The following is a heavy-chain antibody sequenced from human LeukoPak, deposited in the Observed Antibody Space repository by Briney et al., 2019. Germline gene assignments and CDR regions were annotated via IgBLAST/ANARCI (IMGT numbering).Heavy chain of an antibody. CDR2: ISSNGGST. CDR1: GFTFSSYA. V-gene: IGHV3-64*01. Sequence: GGSLRLSCAASGFTFSSYAMHWVRQAPGKGLEYVSAISSNGGSTYYANSVKGRFTISRDNSKNTLYLQMGSLRAEDMAVYYCARLRLDGSGSYYNPSMDVWGKGTTVTISS. CDR3: ARLRLDGSGSYYNPSMDV. D-gene: IGHD3-10*01. J-gene: IGHJ6*03.